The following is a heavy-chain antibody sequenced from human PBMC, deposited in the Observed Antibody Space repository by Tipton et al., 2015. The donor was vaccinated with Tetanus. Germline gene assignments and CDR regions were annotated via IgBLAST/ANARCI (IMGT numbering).Heavy chain of an antibody. CDR3: ARDSSQGLIDFWSGFHDQIDY. CDR1: GFTFSSNA. CDR2: TWFDGSQE. V-gene: IGHV3-33*01. Sequence: SLRLSCAASGFTFSSNAMHWVRQAPGKGLEWVAVTWFDGSQEKYADSVKGRFTISRDNSNSTLYLHMNSLRAGDTATYYCARDSSQGLIDFWSGFHDQIDYWGHGTLVTVSS. J-gene: IGHJ4*01. D-gene: IGHD3-3*01.